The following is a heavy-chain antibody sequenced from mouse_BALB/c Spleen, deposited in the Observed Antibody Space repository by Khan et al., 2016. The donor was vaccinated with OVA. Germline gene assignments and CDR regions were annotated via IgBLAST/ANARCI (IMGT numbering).Heavy chain of an antibody. Sequence: QVPLKESGPGLVAPSQSLSITCTVSGFSLTDYGVGWIRQPPGKGLEWLGVIWGGGTTHYTSALKSRLSISKANSKRQVFLQMNSLQTDDTAMYYCAKLLWSHYYAMDYWGQGTSVTVSS. CDR3: AKLLWSHYYAMDY. D-gene: IGHD1-1*02. CDR2: IWGGGTT. CDR1: GFSLTDYG. V-gene: IGHV2-6-5*01. J-gene: IGHJ4*01.